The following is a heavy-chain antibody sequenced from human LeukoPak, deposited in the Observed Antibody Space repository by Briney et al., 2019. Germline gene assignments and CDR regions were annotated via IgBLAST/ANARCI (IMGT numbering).Heavy chain of an antibody. D-gene: IGHD5-12*01. V-gene: IGHV4-59*01. J-gene: IGHJ4*02. CDR3: ARCGYSGYLDY. CDR1: GGSISSYY. CDR2: IYYSGST. Sequence: SETLSLTCTVSGGSISSYYWSWIRQPPGKGLEWIGYIYYSGSTNYNPSLKSRVTISVDTSKNQFSLKLSSVTAADTAVYYCARCGYSGYLDYWGQGTLVTVSS.